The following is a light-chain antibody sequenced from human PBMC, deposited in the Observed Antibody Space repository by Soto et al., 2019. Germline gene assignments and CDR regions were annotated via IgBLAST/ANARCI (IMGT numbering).Light chain of an antibody. V-gene: IGLV2-8*01. Sequence: QSALTQPPSASGSPGQSVTISCTGTSSDVGGYNYVSWYQQHPGRPPKLMIYEVTKRPLGVPDRFSGSKSGNTASLTVSGLQAEDEADYYCSSYAGSNNYVFGPGTKLTV. J-gene: IGLJ1*01. CDR2: EVT. CDR3: SSYAGSNNYV. CDR1: SSDVGGYNY.